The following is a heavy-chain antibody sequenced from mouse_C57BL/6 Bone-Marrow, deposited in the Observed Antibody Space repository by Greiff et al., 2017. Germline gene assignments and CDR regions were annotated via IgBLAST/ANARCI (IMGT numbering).Heavy chain of an antibody. J-gene: IGHJ1*03. CDR1: EYDFPSHD. D-gene: IGHD1-1*01. CDR2: INSDGGST. Sequence: EVMLVESGGGLVQPGESLKLSCESNEYDFPSHDMSWVRKTPEKRLELVAAINSDGGSTYYPDTMERRFIITRDNTKKTLYLQMSSLRSEDTALYYCARHSVVAPPYWYFDVWGTGTTVTVSS. V-gene: IGHV5-2*01. CDR3: ARHSVVAPPYWYFDV.